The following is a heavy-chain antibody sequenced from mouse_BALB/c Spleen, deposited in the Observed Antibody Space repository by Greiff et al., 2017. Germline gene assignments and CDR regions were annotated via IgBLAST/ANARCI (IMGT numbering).Heavy chain of an antibody. V-gene: IGHV5-6-5*01. Sequence: EVQGVESGGGLVKPGGSLKLSCAASGFTFSSYAMSWVRQTPEKRLEWVASISSGGSTYYPDSVKGRFTISRDNARNILYLQMSSLRSEDTAMYYCARGVGGYYGQYYYAMDYWGQGTSVTVSS. CDR3: ARGVGGYYGQYYYAMDY. CDR1: GFTFSSYA. D-gene: IGHD1-2*01. CDR2: ISSGGST. J-gene: IGHJ4*01.